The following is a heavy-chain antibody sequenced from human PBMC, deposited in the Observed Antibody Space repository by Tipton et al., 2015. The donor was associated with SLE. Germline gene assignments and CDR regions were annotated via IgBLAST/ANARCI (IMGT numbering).Heavy chain of an antibody. CDR1: GGSVSTSRYY. CDR3: PIYYHDSTGLHWFDP. V-gene: IGHV4-39*07. J-gene: IGHJ5*02. Sequence: TLSLTCTVSGGSVSTSRYYWGWIRRPPGQGLEWIGNIFFNGNTYYTPSLKSRATISIDMSRNQFSLRLNFVTAADTAVYYCPIYYHDSTGLHWFDPWGQGTLVTVSS. CDR2: IFFNGNT. D-gene: IGHD3-22*01.